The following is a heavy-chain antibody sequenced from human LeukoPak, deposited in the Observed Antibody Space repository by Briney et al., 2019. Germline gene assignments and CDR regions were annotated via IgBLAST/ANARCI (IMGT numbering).Heavy chain of an antibody. CDR1: GFTFSSYS. V-gene: IGHV3-48*01. Sequence: PGGSLRLSCAASGFTFSSYSMNWVRQAPGKGLEWVSYISSSSSTIYYADSVKGRFTISRDNAKNSLYLQMNSLRAEDTAVYYSARESPSSSPDYWGQGTLVTVSS. CDR3: ARESPSSSPDY. D-gene: IGHD6-13*01. CDR2: ISSSSSTI. J-gene: IGHJ4*02.